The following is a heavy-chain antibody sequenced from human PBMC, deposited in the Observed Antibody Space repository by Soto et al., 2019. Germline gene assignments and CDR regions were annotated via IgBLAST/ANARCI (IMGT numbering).Heavy chain of an antibody. D-gene: IGHD1-7*01. J-gene: IGHJ6*03. CDR3: ASRITGTTGCYYYMDV. CDR2: IIPILGIA. CDR1: GGTFSSYT. V-gene: IGHV1-69*02. Sequence: SVKVSCKASGGTFSSYTISWVRQAPGQGLEWMGRIIPILGIANYAQKFQGRVTITADKSTSTAYMELSSLRSEDTAVYYCASRITGTTGCYYYMDVWGKGTTVTVSS.